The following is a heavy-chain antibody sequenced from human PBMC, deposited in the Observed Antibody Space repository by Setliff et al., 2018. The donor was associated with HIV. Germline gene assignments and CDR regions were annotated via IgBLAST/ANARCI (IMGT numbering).Heavy chain of an antibody. CDR2: VHYSGTT. D-gene: IGHD2-15*01. Sequence: SETLSLTCTVSGGSSGSHYWSWIRQPPGQGLEWIGYVHYSGTTNYNPSLKSRVTISVDASNNQFSLELRSMTAADTAVYYCARENGDCSGGACYFMLDSWGQGTRVTVSS. V-gene: IGHV4-59*11. CDR1: GGSSGSHY. CDR3: ARENGDCSGGACYFMLDS. J-gene: IGHJ4*02.